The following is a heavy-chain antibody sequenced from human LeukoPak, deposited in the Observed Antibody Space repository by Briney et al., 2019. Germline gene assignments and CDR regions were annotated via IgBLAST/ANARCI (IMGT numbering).Heavy chain of an antibody. CDR3: AKAAAAPGFDF. J-gene: IGHJ4*02. D-gene: IGHD6-13*01. CDR1: GFTSSSYA. Sequence: GGSLRLSCAASGFTSSSYALNWVRQAPGKGLEWVATVSGSGDRMYHADSVKDRFTISRDNSKNTIYLQVNSLRAEDTALYYCAKAAAAPGFDFWGQGTLVTVSS. CDR2: VSGSGDRM. V-gene: IGHV3-23*01.